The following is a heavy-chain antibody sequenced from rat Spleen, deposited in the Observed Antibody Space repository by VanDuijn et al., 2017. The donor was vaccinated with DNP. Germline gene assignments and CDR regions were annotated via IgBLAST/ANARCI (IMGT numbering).Heavy chain of an antibody. CDR2: ISYDGGST. Sequence: EVQLVESGGGLVQPGRSMKLSCAASGFNFSDYGMAWVLQAPRKGLEWVAAISYDGGSTYYRDSAKGRFTISRDNAKSTLYLQMESLRSEDTATYFCARLGWHGWFAYWGQGTLVTVSS. D-gene: IGHD1-11*01. CDR3: ARLGWHGWFAY. V-gene: IGHV5-7*01. J-gene: IGHJ3*01. CDR1: GFNFSDYG.